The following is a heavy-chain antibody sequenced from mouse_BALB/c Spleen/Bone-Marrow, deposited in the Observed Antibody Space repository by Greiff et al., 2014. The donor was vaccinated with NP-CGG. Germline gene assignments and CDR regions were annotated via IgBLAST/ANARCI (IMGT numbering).Heavy chain of an antibody. CDR2: IFPGDNST. J-gene: IGHJ4*01. Sequence: QVQLKQSGAELVKPGASVKLSCKASGCTFTSYDINWVRQRPERGLEWIGWIFPGDNSTKYNEKFKGKATLTTDKSSSTAYMQLSRLTSEDSAVYFCAHDGLLPGMDYWGQGTSVTVSS. CDR3: AHDGLLPGMDY. D-gene: IGHD2-3*01. CDR1: GCTFTSYD. V-gene: IGHV1-85*01.